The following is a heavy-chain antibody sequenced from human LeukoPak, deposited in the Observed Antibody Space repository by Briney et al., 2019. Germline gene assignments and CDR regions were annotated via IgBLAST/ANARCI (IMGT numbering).Heavy chain of an antibody. CDR1: GYTFTSYG. D-gene: IGHD5-18*01. V-gene: IGHV1-69*13. Sequence: SVKVSCKASGYTFTSYGISWVRQAPGQGLEWMGGIIPIFGTANYAQKFQGRVTITADESTSTAYMELSSLRSEDTAVYYCAREGYSYGLDYWGQGTLVTVSS. CDR2: IIPIFGTA. CDR3: AREGYSYGLDY. J-gene: IGHJ4*02.